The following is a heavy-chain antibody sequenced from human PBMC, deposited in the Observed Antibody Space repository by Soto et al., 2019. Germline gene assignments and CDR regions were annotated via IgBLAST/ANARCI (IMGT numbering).Heavy chain of an antibody. D-gene: IGHD3-16*01. CDR1: GGTFSSYA. J-gene: IGHJ6*02. V-gene: IGHV1-69*13. CDR2: IIPIFGTA. Sequence: SVKVSCKASGGTFSSYAISWVRQAPGQGLAWMGGIIPIFGTANYAQKFQGRVTITADESTSTAYMELSSLRSEDTAVYYCAGTDLGYYYYYYGMDVWGQGTTVTVSS. CDR3: AGTDLGYYYYYYGMDV.